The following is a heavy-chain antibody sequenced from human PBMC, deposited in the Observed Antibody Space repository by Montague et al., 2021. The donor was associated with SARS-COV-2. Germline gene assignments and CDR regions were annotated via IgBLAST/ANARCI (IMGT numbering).Heavy chain of an antibody. CDR3: ASEKGIAVAGTDY. D-gene: IGHD6-19*01. Sequence: SLRLSCAGSGFTFSSYTMNWVRQAPGKGLEWVSSITSRSSDTFYADSVKGRFTISRDNAKNSLYLQMNSLRAEDTAVYYCASEKGIAVAGTDYWGQGTMLTVSS. CDR1: GFTFSSYT. J-gene: IGHJ4*02. CDR2: ITSRSSDT. V-gene: IGHV3-21*01.